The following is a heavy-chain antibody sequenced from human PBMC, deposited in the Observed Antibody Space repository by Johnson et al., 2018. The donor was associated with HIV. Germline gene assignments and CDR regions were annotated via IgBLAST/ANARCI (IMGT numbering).Heavy chain of an antibody. J-gene: IGHJ3*02. CDR1: GFNFDDYA. V-gene: IGHV3-9*01. Sequence: VQLVESGGGLVQPGRSLRLSCAASGFNFDDYAMHWVRQAPGKGLEWVSGISWNSGSLGYADSVKGRFTISRDNAKNSLYLQMTSLRAEDTALYYCAKARGIVVVIHPFDIWGQGTVVTVSS. CDR3: AKARGIVVVIHPFDI. CDR2: ISWNSGSL. D-gene: IGHD3-22*01.